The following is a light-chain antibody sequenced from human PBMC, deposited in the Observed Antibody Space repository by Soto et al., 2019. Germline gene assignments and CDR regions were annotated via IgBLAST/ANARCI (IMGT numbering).Light chain of an antibody. CDR3: QPYGSSPPWT. CDR1: QSVINNY. CDR2: GAS. Sequence: EIVLTQSLGTLSLSPGERATLSCRASQSVINNYLAWYQQKPGQAPRLLIYGASTRATGIPDRFSGSGSGTDFTLTISRLEPEDFAVYYCQPYGSSPPWTFGQGTKVEVK. V-gene: IGKV3-20*01. J-gene: IGKJ1*01.